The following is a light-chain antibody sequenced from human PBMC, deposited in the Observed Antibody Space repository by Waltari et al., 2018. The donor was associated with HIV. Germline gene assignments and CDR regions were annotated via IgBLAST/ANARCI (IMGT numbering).Light chain of an antibody. J-gene: IGLJ2*01. Sequence: QSVLTQPPPVSGAPGQRVTISCTGSRSQIGAGYGVPRYQQLPGTAPKVLVYDNTNRPSGVPDRFSGSKSGASASLGITGLQAEDEADYYCQSYDSSLRGVLFGGGTKLTVL. CDR3: QSYDSSLRGVL. V-gene: IGLV1-40*01. CDR2: DNT. CDR1: RSQIGAGYG.